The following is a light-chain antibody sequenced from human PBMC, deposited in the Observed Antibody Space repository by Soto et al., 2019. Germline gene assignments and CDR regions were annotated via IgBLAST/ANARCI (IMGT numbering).Light chain of an antibody. J-gene: IGKJ5*01. CDR1: QSVSSSY. Sequence: GERVTLSCRASQSVSSSYLTWYQQKPGKAPKLLIYDASNLETGVPSRFSGSGSGTDFTFTISSLQPEDIATYYCQQYDNLPITFGQGTRLEIK. CDR2: DAS. CDR3: QQYDNLPIT. V-gene: IGKV1-33*01.